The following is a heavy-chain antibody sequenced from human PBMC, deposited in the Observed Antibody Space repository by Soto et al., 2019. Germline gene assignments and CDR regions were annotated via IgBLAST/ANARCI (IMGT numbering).Heavy chain of an antibody. D-gene: IGHD2-2*01. Sequence: ASVKVSCKASGYTFTGYYIHWVRQAPGQGLEWMGWVSPNSGGANSALKFHGRVTMTRDTSISTVYMELSRLRSDDTAVYYCARDMRYCISTSCNDFDYWGQGTLVTVSS. CDR1: GYTFTGYY. CDR2: VSPNSGGA. J-gene: IGHJ4*02. V-gene: IGHV1-2*02. CDR3: ARDMRYCISTSCNDFDY.